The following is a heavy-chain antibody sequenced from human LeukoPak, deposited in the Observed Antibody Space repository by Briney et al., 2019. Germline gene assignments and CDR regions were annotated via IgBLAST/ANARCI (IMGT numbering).Heavy chain of an antibody. CDR1: GFTFSSYG. CDR2: IWYDGTNK. D-gene: IGHD6-19*01. J-gene: IGHJ4*02. Sequence: GRSLRLSCAASGFTFSSYGVHWVRQAPGKGLEWVALIWYDGTNKYYADSVKGRFTISRDNSKNTLYLQMNSLRAEDTAVYYRARDFSSGWLDYWGQGTLVTVSS. CDR3: ARDFSSGWLDY. V-gene: IGHV3-33*01.